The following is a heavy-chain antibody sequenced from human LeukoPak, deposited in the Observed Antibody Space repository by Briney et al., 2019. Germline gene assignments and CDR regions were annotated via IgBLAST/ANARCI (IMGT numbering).Heavy chain of an antibody. CDR1: GGSFSGYY. J-gene: IGHJ6*03. CDR3: ARGFGSSWYYYYYYMDV. Sequence: SETLSLTCAVYGGSFSGYYWSWIRQPPGKGLEWIGEINHSGSTNYNPSLKSRVTISVDTSKNQFSLKLSSVTAADTAVYSCARGFGSSWYYYYYYMDVWGKGTTVTVSS. CDR2: INHSGST. V-gene: IGHV4-34*01. D-gene: IGHD6-13*01.